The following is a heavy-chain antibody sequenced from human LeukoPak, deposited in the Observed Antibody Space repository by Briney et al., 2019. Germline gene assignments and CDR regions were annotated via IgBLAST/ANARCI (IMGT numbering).Heavy chain of an antibody. V-gene: IGHV3-33*01. Sequence: GRSLRLSCAASGFTFRNHGMHWVRQAPGKGLEWVAGIRYDGSKTSYADSVKGRFTISRDDFKNTLYLQINSLRAEDTAVYYCARDESGRYYFDYWGQGTLVTVSS. CDR1: GFTFRNHG. J-gene: IGHJ4*02. D-gene: IGHD2-15*01. CDR2: IRYDGSKT. CDR3: ARDESGRYYFDY.